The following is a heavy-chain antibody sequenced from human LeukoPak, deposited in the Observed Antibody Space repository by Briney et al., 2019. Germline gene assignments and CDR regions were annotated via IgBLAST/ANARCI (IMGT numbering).Heavy chain of an antibody. D-gene: IGHD3-10*01. CDR1: GDSISSFY. CDR3: ARVPYYYGSGTYLDY. CDR2: IYYSGST. Sequence: SETLSLTCTVSGDSISSFYRTWIRQPPGKGLEWIGYIYYSGSTNYNPSLKSRVTISVDMSKNQFSLKLSSVTAADTAVYYCARVPYYYGSGTYLDYWGQGTLVTVSS. V-gene: IGHV4-59*01. J-gene: IGHJ4*02.